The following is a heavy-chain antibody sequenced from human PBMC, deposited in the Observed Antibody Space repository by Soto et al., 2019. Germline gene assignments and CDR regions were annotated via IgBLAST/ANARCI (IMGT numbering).Heavy chain of an antibody. CDR1: GFTFSSYS. V-gene: IGHV3-48*02. J-gene: IGHJ6*02. D-gene: IGHD4-17*01. Sequence: PGGSLRLSCAASGFTFSSYSMNWVRQAPGKGLEWVSYISSSSTIYYADSVKGRFTISRDNAKNSLYLQMNSLRDEDTAVYYCARDPPEIDYGDYYYGMDVWGQGTTVTVSS. CDR2: ISSSSTI. CDR3: ARDPPEIDYGDYYYGMDV.